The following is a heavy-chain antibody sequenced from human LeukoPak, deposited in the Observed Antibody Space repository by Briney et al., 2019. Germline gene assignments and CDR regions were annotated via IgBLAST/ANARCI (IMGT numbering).Heavy chain of an antibody. CDR3: ASTERCSTTCPLVY. Sequence: PSETLSLTCAVYGGSFSGYYWSWIRQPPGKGLEWIGEINHSGSTNYNPSLKSRVTISLDTSMKKFSLKLNSVTAADTAVYYCASTERCSTTCPLVYWGQGTLVTVSS. D-gene: IGHD2-2*01. J-gene: IGHJ4*02. V-gene: IGHV4-34*01. CDR1: GGSFSGYY. CDR2: INHSGST.